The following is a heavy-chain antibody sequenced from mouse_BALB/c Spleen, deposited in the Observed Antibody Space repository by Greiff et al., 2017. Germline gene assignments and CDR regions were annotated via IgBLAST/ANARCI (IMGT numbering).Heavy chain of an antibody. Sequence: VQGVESGPGLVQPSQSLSITCTVSGFSLTSYGVHWVRQSPGKGLEWLGVIWSGGSTDYNAAFISRLSISKDNSKSQVFFKMNSLQADDTAIYYCARNWGKGVYYAMDYWGQGTSVTVSS. CDR2: IWSGGST. V-gene: IGHV2-4-1*01. J-gene: IGHJ4*01. CDR1: GFSLTSYG. CDR3: ARNWGKGVYYAMDY.